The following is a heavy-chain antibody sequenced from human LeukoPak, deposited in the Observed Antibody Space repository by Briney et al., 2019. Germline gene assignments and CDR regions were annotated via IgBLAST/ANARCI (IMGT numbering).Heavy chain of an antibody. D-gene: IGHD4-17*01. Sequence: PGGSLRLSCAASGFTFSSYAMSWVRQAPGKGLEWVSTISVSGGSTYYADSVKGRFTISRDNSKNTLYLQMNSLRAEDTAVYYCAKDGEAYYGDLFDYWGQGTLVTVSS. CDR3: AKDGEAYYGDLFDY. CDR2: ISVSGGST. CDR1: GFTFSSYA. J-gene: IGHJ4*02. V-gene: IGHV3-23*01.